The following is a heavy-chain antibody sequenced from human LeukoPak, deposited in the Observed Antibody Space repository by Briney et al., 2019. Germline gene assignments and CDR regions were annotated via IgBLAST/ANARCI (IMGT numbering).Heavy chain of an antibody. V-gene: IGHV4-59*01. Sequence: SETLSLTCTVSGGSLSSYYWSWIRQPPGKGLEWIGYIYYSGSTNYNPSLKSRVTISVDTSKNQFSLKLSSVTAADTAVYYCARSTDYGDYVYAFDIWGQGTMVTVSS. J-gene: IGHJ3*02. CDR1: GGSLSSYY. CDR2: IYYSGST. CDR3: ARSTDYGDYVYAFDI. D-gene: IGHD4-17*01.